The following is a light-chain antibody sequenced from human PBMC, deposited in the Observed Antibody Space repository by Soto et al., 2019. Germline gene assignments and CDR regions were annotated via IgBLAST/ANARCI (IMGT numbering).Light chain of an antibody. CDR3: QQYGSSLST. J-gene: IGKJ5*01. Sequence: VLTQSPGTPSLSPGERATLSCRASQSVSSSYLAWYQQKPGQAPRLLIYGASSRATGIPDRFSGSGSGTDFTLTISRLEPEDFAVYYCQQYGSSLSTFGQGTRLEIK. CDR2: GAS. CDR1: QSVSSSY. V-gene: IGKV3-20*01.